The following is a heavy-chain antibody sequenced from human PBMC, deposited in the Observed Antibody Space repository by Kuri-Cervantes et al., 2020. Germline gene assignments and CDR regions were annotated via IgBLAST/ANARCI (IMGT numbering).Heavy chain of an antibody. Sequence: GESLKISCAASGFTFSSYAMSWVRQAPGKGLEWVSAISGSGGSTYYADSVKGRFTISRDNSKNTLYLQVNSLRAEDTAAYYCAKRSKAVAGLSTPYYFDYWGQGTLVTVSS. CDR1: GFTFSSYA. D-gene: IGHD6-19*01. CDR2: ISGSGGST. J-gene: IGHJ4*02. V-gene: IGHV3-23*01. CDR3: AKRSKAVAGLSTPYYFDY.